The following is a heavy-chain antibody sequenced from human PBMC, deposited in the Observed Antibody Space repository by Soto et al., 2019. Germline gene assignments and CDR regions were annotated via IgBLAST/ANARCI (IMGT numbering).Heavy chain of an antibody. Sequence: QLQLQESGPGLVKPSETLSLTCTVSGGSISSSSYYWGWIRQPPGKGLEWIGSIYYSGSTYYNPSLKSRVTISVDTSKNQFSLKLSSVTAADTAVYYCVRRYYGSGSYYPYYYYYGMDVWGQGTTVTVSS. D-gene: IGHD3-10*01. CDR2: IYYSGST. CDR3: VRRYYGSGSYYPYYYYYGMDV. V-gene: IGHV4-39*01. CDR1: GGSISSSSYY. J-gene: IGHJ6*02.